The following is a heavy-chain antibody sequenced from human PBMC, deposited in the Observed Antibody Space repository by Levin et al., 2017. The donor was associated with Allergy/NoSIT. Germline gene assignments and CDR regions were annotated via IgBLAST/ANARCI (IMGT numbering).Heavy chain of an antibody. CDR1: GGSISSYY. D-gene: IGHD5-24*01. Sequence: SQTLSLTCTVSGGSISSYYWSWIRQPPGKGLEWIGYIYYSGSTNYNPSLKSRVTISLDTSKNQFSLKLSSVTAADTAVYYCARLAWGERWLQHYWYFDLWGRGTLVTVSS. V-gene: IGHV4-59*01. CDR3: ARLAWGERWLQHYWYFDL. CDR2: IYYSGST. J-gene: IGHJ2*01.